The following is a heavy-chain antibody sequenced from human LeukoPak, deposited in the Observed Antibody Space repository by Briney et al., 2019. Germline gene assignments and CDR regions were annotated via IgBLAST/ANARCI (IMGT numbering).Heavy chain of an antibody. V-gene: IGHV4-34*01. CDR1: GGSFSGYY. Sequence: SETLSLTCAVYGGSFSGYYWSWIRQPPGKGLEWIGEINHSGSTNYNPSLKSRVTISVDTSKNQFSLRLSSVTAADTAVYYCAREGKDIVVADAFDIWGQGKMVTVPS. D-gene: IGHD2-2*01. CDR3: AREGKDIVVADAFDI. CDR2: INHSGST. J-gene: IGHJ3*02.